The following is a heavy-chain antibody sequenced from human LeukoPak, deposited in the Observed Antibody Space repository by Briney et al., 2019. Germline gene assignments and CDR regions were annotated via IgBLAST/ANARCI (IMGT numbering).Heavy chain of an antibody. Sequence: GESLKISCKGSGYSFTSYWIGWVRQMPGKGLEWMGIIYPGGSDTRYSPSFQGLVTISADKSISTAYLQWSSLRASDTAMYYCARRVRHLYYFDYWGQGTLVTVSS. V-gene: IGHV5-51*01. CDR1: GYSFTSYW. CDR2: IYPGGSDT. J-gene: IGHJ4*02. CDR3: ARRVRHLYYFDY.